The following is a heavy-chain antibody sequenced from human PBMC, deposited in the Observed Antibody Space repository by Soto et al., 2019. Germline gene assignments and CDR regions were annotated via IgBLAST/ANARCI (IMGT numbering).Heavy chain of an antibody. J-gene: IGHJ6*02. CDR1: GDSISSNGYY. D-gene: IGHD6-6*01. V-gene: IGHV4-39*01. Sequence: PSETLSLTCTVSGDSISSNGYYWSWIRQHPGKGLEWIGSIYYSGSTYYNPSLKSRVTISVDTSKNQFSLKLSSVTAADTAVYYCARHIAARESLNYYYYGMDVWGQGTTVTVSS. CDR3: ARHIAARESLNYYYYGMDV. CDR2: IYYSGST.